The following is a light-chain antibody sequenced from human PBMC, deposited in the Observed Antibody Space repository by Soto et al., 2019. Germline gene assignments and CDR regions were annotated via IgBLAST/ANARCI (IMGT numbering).Light chain of an antibody. J-gene: IGKJ2*01. CDR3: QQTNSFPYT. CDR1: QGISNW. Sequence: DIQMTQSPSSVSASVGDRVTITCRASQGISNWLAWYQQKPGKAPNLLIHAASSLQSGVPSRFSGSGSGTDFTLTISRLQPEDFATYYCQQTNSFPYTFGQGTKVDIK. CDR2: AAS. V-gene: IGKV1D-12*01.